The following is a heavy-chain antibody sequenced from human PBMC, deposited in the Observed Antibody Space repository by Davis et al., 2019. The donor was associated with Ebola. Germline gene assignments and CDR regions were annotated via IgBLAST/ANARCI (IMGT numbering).Heavy chain of an antibody. CDR2: ISSSGST. Sequence: MPSETLSLTCIVSSDSISSSSYYWGWIRQPPGKGLEWIGSISSSGSTYYSPSLKTRVTISGDTSKNQFSLKLSSVTAADTAVYYCARVIRARYYFDYWGQGTLVTVSS. CDR3: ARVIRARYYFDY. D-gene: IGHD2/OR15-2a*01. CDR1: SDSISSSSYY. V-gene: IGHV4-39*07. J-gene: IGHJ4*02.